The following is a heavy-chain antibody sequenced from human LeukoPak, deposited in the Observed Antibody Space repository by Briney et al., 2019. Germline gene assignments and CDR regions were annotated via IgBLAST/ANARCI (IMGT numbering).Heavy chain of an antibody. CDR1: GGSISSGGYS. V-gene: IGHV4-30-2*01. J-gene: IGHJ3*02. D-gene: IGHD1-26*01. Sequence: SQTLSLTCAVSGGSISSGGYSWSWIRQPPGKGLEWIGYIYHSGSTYYNPPLKSRVTISVDRSKNQFSLKLSSVTAADTAVYYCARGAIRGVDAFNIWGQGTMVTVSS. CDR2: IYHSGST. CDR3: ARGAIRGVDAFNI.